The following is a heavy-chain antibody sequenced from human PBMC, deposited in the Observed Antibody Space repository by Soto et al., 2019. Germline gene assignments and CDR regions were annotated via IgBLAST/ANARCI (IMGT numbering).Heavy chain of an antibody. D-gene: IGHD1-26*01. V-gene: IGHV3-53*01. CDR2: IYSAGRT. J-gene: IGHJ4*02. CDR1: GFTVKNNY. Sequence: GGSLRLSCAASGFTVKNNYMSWVRQAPGKGLEWVSVIYSAGRTYYADSVKGRFTISRDDSKNTLYRQMISLRAEDTAVYYCARDFPLSEYRFSGSYYYNYWGQGTLVTVSS. CDR3: ARDFPLSEYRFSGSYYYNY.